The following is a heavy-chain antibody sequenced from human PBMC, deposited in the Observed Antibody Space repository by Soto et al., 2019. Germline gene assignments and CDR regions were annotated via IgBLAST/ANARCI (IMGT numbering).Heavy chain of an antibody. J-gene: IGHJ4*02. CDR3: ASQAYYAILTGAAPPVGPE. V-gene: IGHV3-11*01. D-gene: IGHD3-9*01. Sequence: QVQLVESGGGLVKPGGSLRLSCAASGFTFSDYYMSWIRQAPGKGLESVSYISSSGSTIYYADSVKGRFTISRDNAKNSLYLPMNSLRAEDTAVYYCASQAYYAILTGAAPPVGPEWGQGTLVTVSS. CDR1: GFTFSDYY. CDR2: ISSSGSTI.